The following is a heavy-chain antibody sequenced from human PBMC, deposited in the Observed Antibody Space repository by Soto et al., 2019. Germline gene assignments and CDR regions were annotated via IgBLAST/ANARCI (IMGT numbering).Heavy chain of an antibody. CDR1: GYTFTSYG. CDR3: ARDIFSPLYYDSYPLDY. V-gene: IGHV1-18*04. Sequence: QVQLVQSGAEVKQPGASVKVSCKASGYTFTSYGISWVRQAPGQGLEWMGWISAYNGNTNYAQKLQGRVTMTTDTSTSTAYMELRSLRSDDTAVYYCARDIFSPLYYDSYPLDYWGQGTLVTVSS. J-gene: IGHJ4*02. CDR2: ISAYNGNT. D-gene: IGHD3-22*01.